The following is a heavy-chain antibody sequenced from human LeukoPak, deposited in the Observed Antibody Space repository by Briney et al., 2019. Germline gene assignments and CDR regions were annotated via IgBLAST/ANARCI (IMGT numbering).Heavy chain of an antibody. CDR1: GFTFSGCA. CDR3: AKDGLLGGYYFDL. CDR2: ISGSGGST. J-gene: IGHJ4*02. D-gene: IGHD2-8*02. V-gene: IGHV3-23*01. Sequence: GGSLRLSCAASGFTFSGCAMSWVRQAPGKGLEWVSAISGSGGSTYYADSVKGRFTISRDNSKNTLYLQMNSLRAEDTAVYYCAKDGLLGGYYFDLWGQGTLVTVSS.